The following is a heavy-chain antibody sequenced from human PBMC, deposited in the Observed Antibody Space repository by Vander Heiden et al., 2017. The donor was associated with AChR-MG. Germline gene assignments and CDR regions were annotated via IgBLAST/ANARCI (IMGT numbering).Heavy chain of an antibody. Sequence: QVQLVQSGAEVKKPGSSVKVSCKASGGTFSRYAISWVRQAPGQGLEWMGGIIPIFGTANYAQKFQGRVTITADESTSTAYMELSSLRSEDTAVYYCARGPYYYDSSGYYFSAFDIWGQGTMVTVSS. CDR1: GGTFSRYA. D-gene: IGHD3-22*01. V-gene: IGHV1-69*01. CDR2: IIPIFGTA. CDR3: ARGPYYYDSSGYYFSAFDI. J-gene: IGHJ3*02.